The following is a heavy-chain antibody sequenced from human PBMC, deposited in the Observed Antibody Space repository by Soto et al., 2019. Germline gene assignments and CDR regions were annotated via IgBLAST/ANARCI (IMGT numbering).Heavy chain of an antibody. CDR1: GGSSRNLF. Sequence: QVQLQQWGAGLLKPSETLSLTCTFSGGSSRNLFWSWIRQPPGKGLEWIAEINHSGRTNYNPSLKSRATISGDTSKKQFSLTLNSVTAADTAVYYCARGIGDYDSSGYYDYFDSWGQGTLVTVSS. J-gene: IGHJ4*02. V-gene: IGHV4-34*01. CDR2: INHSGRT. D-gene: IGHD3-22*01. CDR3: ARGIGDYDSSGYYDYFDS.